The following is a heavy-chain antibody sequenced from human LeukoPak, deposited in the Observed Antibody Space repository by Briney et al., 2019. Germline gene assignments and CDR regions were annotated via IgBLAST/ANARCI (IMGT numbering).Heavy chain of an antibody. D-gene: IGHD1-14*01. CDR1: GFTFSIYG. CDR2: IGGSGDRT. V-gene: IGHV3-23*01. Sequence: PGGSLRLSCAASGFTFSIYGMNWVRQSPGKGLEWVSGIGGSGDRTYYADSVKGRFTISRDNSKNTLYLQMNSLRAEDTAVYYCARDLKGLTHAFDIWGQGTMVTVSS. CDR3: ARDLKGLTHAFDI. J-gene: IGHJ3*02.